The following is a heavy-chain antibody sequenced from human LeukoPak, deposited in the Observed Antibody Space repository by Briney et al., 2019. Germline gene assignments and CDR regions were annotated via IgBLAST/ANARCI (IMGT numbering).Heavy chain of an antibody. CDR2: ISGSGGST. CDR1: GFTISSYA. CDR3: AKFIAAPFYFDY. D-gene: IGHD6-13*01. J-gene: IGHJ4*02. V-gene: IGHV3-23*01. Sequence: PGGSLRLSCAASGFTISSYAMNWVRQAPGKGLEWVSVISGSGGSTYYADSVKGRFTISRDNSKNTLYLQMNSLRAEDTAVYYCAKFIAAPFYFDYWGQGTLVTVSS.